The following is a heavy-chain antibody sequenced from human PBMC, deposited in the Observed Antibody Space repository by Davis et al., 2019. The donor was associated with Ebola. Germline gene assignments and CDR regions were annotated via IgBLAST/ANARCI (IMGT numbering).Heavy chain of an antibody. CDR1: GCPISSSNW. CDR2: IYHSGST. D-gene: IGHD6-13*01. J-gene: IGHJ4*02. Sequence: PSETLSLTCAVSGCPISSSNWWSWVRQPPGKGLEWIGEIYHSGSTNYNPSLKSRVTISVDKSKNQFSLQLSSVTAADTAVYYCARDTAAGYYFDYWGQGTLVTVSS. CDR3: ARDTAAGYYFDY. V-gene: IGHV4-4*02.